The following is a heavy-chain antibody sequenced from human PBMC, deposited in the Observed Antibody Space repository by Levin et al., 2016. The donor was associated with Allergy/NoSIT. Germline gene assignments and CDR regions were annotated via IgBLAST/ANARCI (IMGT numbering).Heavy chain of an antibody. D-gene: IGHD3-9*01. V-gene: IGHV3-23*01. CDR3: AKEMTDMGLGGTGVFDI. CDR2: ISGSGGST. Sequence: GESLKISCAASGFTFSSYAMSWVRQAPGKGLESVSGISGSGGSTYYADPVKGRFTISRDNSENTLYLQMNSLRAEDTAVYYCAKEMTDMGLGGTGVFDIWGQGTMVTVSS. J-gene: IGHJ3*02. CDR1: GFTFSSYA.